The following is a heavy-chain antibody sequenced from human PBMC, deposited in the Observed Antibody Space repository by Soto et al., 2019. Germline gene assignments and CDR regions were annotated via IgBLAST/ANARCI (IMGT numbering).Heavy chain of an antibody. CDR3: ERVASGYEPWCRY. J-gene: IGHJ4*02. D-gene: IGHD5-12*01. CDR2: INAGNGNT. V-gene: IGHV1-3*01. Sequence: QVQLVQSGAEVKKPGASVKVSCKASGYTFTSYAMHWVRQAPGQRLEWMGWINAGNGNTKYSQKFQGRVTITRDTSARTAYMELSSLRSEDTAVYYCERVASGYEPWCRYWGQGTLVTVSS. CDR1: GYTFTSYA.